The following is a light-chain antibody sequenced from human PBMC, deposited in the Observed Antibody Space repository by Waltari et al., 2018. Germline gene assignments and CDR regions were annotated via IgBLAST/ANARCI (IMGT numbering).Light chain of an antibody. V-gene: IGKV4-1*01. CDR3: QQYSNWPPKT. J-gene: IGKJ1*01. Sequence: DIVMTQSPDSLAVSLGERATINCKSSQSVLYSSNSKNYLAWYQQKPGQPPKVLIYWASNRESGVPDRFSGSGSGTEFTLTISSLHSEDFAVYYCQQYSNWPPKTFGQGTKVEIK. CDR2: WAS. CDR1: QSVLYSSNSKNY.